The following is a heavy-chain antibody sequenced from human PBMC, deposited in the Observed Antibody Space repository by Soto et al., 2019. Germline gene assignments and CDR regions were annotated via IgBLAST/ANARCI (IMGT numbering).Heavy chain of an antibody. D-gene: IGHD6-6*01. CDR1: GFTFSSYA. CDR2: ISGSGGST. Sequence: GGSLRLSCAASGFTFSSYAMSWVRQAPGKGLEWVSAISGSGGSTYYADSVKGLFTISRDNSKNTLYLQMNSLRAEDTAVYYCAKDRQGLGGRDAFDIWGQGTMVTVSS. J-gene: IGHJ3*02. V-gene: IGHV3-23*01. CDR3: AKDRQGLGGRDAFDI.